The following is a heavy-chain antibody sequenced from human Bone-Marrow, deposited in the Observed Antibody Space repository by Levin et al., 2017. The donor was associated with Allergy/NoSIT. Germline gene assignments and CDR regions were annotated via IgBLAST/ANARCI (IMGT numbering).Heavy chain of an antibody. V-gene: IGHV3-74*01. J-gene: IGHJ4*02. D-gene: IGHD1-1*01. Sequence: LSLTCAASGFRFSDYWIHWVRQAPGKGLMWVSQINSDGSDTSYADSVKGRFTVSRDNAKNTLYLHMNSLRADDTAVYYCIRDNDGVDYWGQGTLVTVSS. CDR1: GFRFSDYW. CDR2: INSDGSDT. CDR3: IRDNDGVDY.